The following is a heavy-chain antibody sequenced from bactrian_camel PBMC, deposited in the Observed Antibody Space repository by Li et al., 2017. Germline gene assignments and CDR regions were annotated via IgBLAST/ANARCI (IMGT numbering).Heavy chain of an antibody. J-gene: IGHJ4*01. D-gene: IGHD3*01. Sequence: QLVESGGGSVQTGDSLTLSCTASGDTVGYYCMGWFRQAPGKKRQGVAGIYGPTTPIWYADSVKGRFNISQDNTKNILYLQMSNLKPEDTATYYCAYETMRRCGARSIYEFGVSGQGTQVTVS. V-gene: IGHV3S63*01. CDR1: GDTVGYYC. CDR2: IYGPTTPI.